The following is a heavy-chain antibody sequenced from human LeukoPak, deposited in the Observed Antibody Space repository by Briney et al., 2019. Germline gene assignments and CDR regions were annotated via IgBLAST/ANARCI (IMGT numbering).Heavy chain of an antibody. Sequence: SETLSLTCTVSGGSISGYSWSWIRQPPGKGLQWIGYIHYSGTTNYNPSLRSRVTISLDTSKNQFSLKLSSVTAADTAVYYCARGEDGDYYFQHWGQGTLVTVSS. V-gene: IGHV4-59*08. CDR3: ARGEDGDYYFQH. CDR2: IHYSGTT. J-gene: IGHJ1*01. CDR1: GGSISGYS. D-gene: IGHD4-17*01.